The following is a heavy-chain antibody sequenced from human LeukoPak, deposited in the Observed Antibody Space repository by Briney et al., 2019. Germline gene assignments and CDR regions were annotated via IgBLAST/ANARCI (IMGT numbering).Heavy chain of an antibody. CDR1: GFTFNNYA. CDR2: ISGGGETT. V-gene: IGHV3-23*01. Sequence: GGSLRLSCAASGFTFNNYAMNWVRRAPGKGLEWVSSISGGGETTYYADSAKGRFTISRDNSQNTLYLQMNSLRAEDTAVYYCARDYADYVGYCFFDYWGQGTLVTVSS. D-gene: IGHD4-17*01. J-gene: IGHJ4*02. CDR3: ARDYADYVGYCFFDY.